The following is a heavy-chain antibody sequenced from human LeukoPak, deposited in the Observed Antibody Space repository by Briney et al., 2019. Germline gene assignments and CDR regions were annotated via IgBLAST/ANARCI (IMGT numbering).Heavy chain of an antibody. D-gene: IGHD1-26*01. CDR3: AILMRPGIVGAREDY. CDR2: IIPIFGTA. Sequence: GASVKVSCKASGGTFSSYAISWVRQAPGQGLEWMGGIIPIFGTANYAQKFQGRVTMTEDTSTDTAYMELSSLRSEDTAVYYCAILMRPGIVGAREDYWGQGTLVTVSS. CDR1: GGTFSSYA. V-gene: IGHV1-69*06. J-gene: IGHJ4*02.